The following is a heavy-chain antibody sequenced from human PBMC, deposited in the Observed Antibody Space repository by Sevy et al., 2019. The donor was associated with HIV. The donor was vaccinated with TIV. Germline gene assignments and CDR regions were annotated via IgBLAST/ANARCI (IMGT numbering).Heavy chain of an antibody. V-gene: IGHV3-23*01. D-gene: IGHD2-15*01. CDR1: GFPFSSYA. CDR2: TGGRGGAT. Sequence: GGFLRLFCAASGFPFSSYAMNWVRQGPGKGLECVSATGGRGGATYYADSVKGRFTISRDNSKNTPYLQMDSLRAEDTAVYYCAKDVVAVVGDAFDVWGQGTMVTVSS. J-gene: IGHJ3*01. CDR3: AKDVVAVVGDAFDV.